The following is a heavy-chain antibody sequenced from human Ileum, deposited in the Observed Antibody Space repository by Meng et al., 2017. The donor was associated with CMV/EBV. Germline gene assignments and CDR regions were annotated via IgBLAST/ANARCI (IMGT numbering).Heavy chain of an antibody. CDR3: AREPIVGAALGYFDY. J-gene: IGHJ4*02. V-gene: IGHV1-69*05. CDR1: GGTFTNYA. Sequence: SGGTFTNYAFGWVRQPPGQGLEWMGGTIPIFGTTNYAQKFRGRVTITTDESTSTVYMDLSSLRSDDTAVYYCAREPIVGAALGYFDYWGQGTLVTVSS. CDR2: TIPIFGTT. D-gene: IGHD1-26*01.